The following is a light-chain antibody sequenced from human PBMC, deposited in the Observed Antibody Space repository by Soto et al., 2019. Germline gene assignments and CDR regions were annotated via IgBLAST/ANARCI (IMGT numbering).Light chain of an antibody. CDR2: DVS. CDR1: SSDVGGYNY. Sequence: QSVLTQPTSVSGSPGQSITISCTGTSSDVGGYNYVSWYQHHPGKAPKLMICDVSDRPSGVSNRFSGSKSGNTASLTISGLQAEDEAEYYCSSYTSNSTPWVFGTGTKVTVL. V-gene: IGLV2-14*03. J-gene: IGLJ1*01. CDR3: SSYTSNSTPWV.